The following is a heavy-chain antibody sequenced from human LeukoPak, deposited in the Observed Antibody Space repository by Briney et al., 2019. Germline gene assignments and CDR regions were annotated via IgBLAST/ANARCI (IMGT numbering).Heavy chain of an antibody. V-gene: IGHV4-39*07. CDR2: IYCSGST. Sequence: SETLSLTCTVSGGSISSSSYYWGWIRQPPGKGLEWIGSIYCSGSTYYNPSLKSRVTISVDTSKNQFSLKLSSVTAADTAVYYCARADYDILTGYVYYYYMDVWGKGTTVTVSS. D-gene: IGHD3-9*01. CDR3: ARADYDILTGYVYYYYMDV. J-gene: IGHJ6*03. CDR1: GGSISSSSYY.